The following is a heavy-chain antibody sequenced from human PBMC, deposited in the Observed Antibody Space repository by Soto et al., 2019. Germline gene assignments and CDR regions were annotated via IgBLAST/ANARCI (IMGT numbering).Heavy chain of an antibody. D-gene: IGHD2-2*01. J-gene: IGHJ6*01. CDR2: INAGNGNT. Sequence: ASVTAYFMACGFASAWYSMRWVRQATRKRLEWMGWINAGNGNTKYSQKFQGRVTITRDTSASTAYMELSSLRSEDTAVYYCARALKYCSSASCPMDVWGKGTTVNVSS. CDR1: GFASAWYS. V-gene: IGHV1-3*01. CDR3: ARALKYCSSASCPMDV.